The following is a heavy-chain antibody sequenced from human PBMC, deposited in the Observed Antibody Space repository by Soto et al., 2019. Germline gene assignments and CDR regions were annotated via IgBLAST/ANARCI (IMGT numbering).Heavy chain of an antibody. Sequence: SSVKVCCKASGYTFTGYYMHWVRQAPGQGLEWMGWINPNSGGTNYAQKFQGRVTMTRDTSISTAYMELSRLRSDDTAVYYCARETPDLLLWFGPPHGMYVRGQRNTVTVS. V-gene: IGHV1-2*02. CDR3: ARETPDLLLWFGPPHGMYV. CDR2: INPNSGGT. D-gene: IGHD3-10*01. CDR1: GYTFTGYY. J-gene: IGHJ6*02.